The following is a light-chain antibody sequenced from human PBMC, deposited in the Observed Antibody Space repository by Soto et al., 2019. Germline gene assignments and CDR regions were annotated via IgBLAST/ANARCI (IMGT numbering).Light chain of an antibody. CDR3: QQYDSYPVT. CDR1: QGISSY. CDR2: SAS. J-gene: IGKJ5*01. V-gene: IGKV1-9*01. Sequence: EIRMAPYPAPLSSSVGDRGTITCRASQGISSYLAWYQQKPGKPPKLLIYSASTLQSGVPSRFSGSGSGTEFTLTISSLQPDDFATYYCQQYDSYPVTFGQGTRLEI.